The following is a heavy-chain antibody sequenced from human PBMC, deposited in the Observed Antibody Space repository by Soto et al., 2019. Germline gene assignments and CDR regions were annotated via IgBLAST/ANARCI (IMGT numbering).Heavy chain of an antibody. CDR2: INHSGST. CDR1: GGSFSGYY. D-gene: IGHD1-26*01. CDR3: ANLVGATEIDY. Sequence: ETLSLTCAVYGGSFSGYYWSWIRQPPGKGLEWIGEINHSGSTNYNPSLKSRVTISVDTSKNQFSLKLSSVTAADTAVYYCANLVGATEIDYWGQGTQVTVSS. V-gene: IGHV4-34*01. J-gene: IGHJ4*02.